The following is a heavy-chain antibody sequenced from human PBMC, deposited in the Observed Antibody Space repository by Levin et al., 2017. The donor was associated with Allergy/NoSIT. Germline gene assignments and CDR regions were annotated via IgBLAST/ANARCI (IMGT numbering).Heavy chain of an antibody. V-gene: IGHV1-24*01. CDR2: FDPEDGET. CDR1: GYTLTELS. CDR3: ATARGGPYGAASNFQH. J-gene: IGHJ1*01. D-gene: IGHD4-17*01. Sequence: ASVKVSCKVSGYTLTELSMHWVRQAPGKGLEWMGGFDPEDGETIYAQKFQGRVTMTEDTSTDTAYMELSSLRSEDTAVYYCATARGGPYGAASNFQHWGQGTLVTVSS.